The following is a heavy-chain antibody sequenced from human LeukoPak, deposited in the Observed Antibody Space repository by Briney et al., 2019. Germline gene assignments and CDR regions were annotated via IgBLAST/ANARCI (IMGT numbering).Heavy chain of an antibody. CDR2: IYHSGST. D-gene: IGHD3-22*01. V-gene: IGHV4-30-2*01. CDR1: GGSISSGGYS. J-gene: IGHJ4*02. Sequence: SETLSLTCAVSGGSISSGGYSWSWIRQPPGKGLEWIGYIYHSGSTYYNPSLKSRVTISVDRSKNQFSLKLSSVTAADTAVYYCAASSGRTTIDYWGQGTLVTVSS. CDR3: AASSGRTTIDY.